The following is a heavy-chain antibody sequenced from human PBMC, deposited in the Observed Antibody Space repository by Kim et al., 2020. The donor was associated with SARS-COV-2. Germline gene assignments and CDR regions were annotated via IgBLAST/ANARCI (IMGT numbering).Heavy chain of an antibody. CDR2: INHSGRT. CDR3: ARRVSNTSGWGIHYFDF. J-gene: IGHJ3*01. V-gene: IGHV4-34*01. D-gene: IGHD3-10*01. Sequence: SETLSLTCAVYGGSFSGYYWSWIRQPPGKGLEWIGEINHSGRTNYNPSLKSRVTISVDTSKNQFSLKLTSVTAADTAVYYCARRVSNTSGWGIHYFDFWG. CDR1: GGSFSGYY.